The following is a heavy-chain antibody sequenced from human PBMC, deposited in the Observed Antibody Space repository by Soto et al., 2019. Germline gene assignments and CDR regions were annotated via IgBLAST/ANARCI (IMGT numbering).Heavy chain of an antibody. Sequence: ASVKVSCKASGYTFTSYYMHWVRQAPGQGLEWVGIINPSGGSTSYAQKFQGRVTMTRDTSTSTVYMELSSLRSEDTAVYYCARDDAPYYYDSSGPSSSAFDIWGQGTMVTVSS. CDR3: ARDDAPYYYDSSGPSSSAFDI. D-gene: IGHD3-22*01. CDR1: GYTFTSYY. J-gene: IGHJ3*02. CDR2: INPSGGST. V-gene: IGHV1-46*01.